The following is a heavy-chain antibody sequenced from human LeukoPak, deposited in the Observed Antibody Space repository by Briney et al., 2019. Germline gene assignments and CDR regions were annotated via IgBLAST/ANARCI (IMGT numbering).Heavy chain of an antibody. CDR1: GYTFTGYY. D-gene: IGHD3-22*01. CDR3: ARGGRGYYYPFHY. V-gene: IGHV1-2*02. CDR2: INPNSGGT. J-gene: IGHJ4*02. Sequence: ASVKVSCKAPGYTFTGYYMHWVRQAPGQGLEWMGWINPNSGGTNYAQKFQGRVTMTRDTSISAAYMELSRLRSDDTAVYYCARGGRGYYYPFHYWGQGTLVTVSS.